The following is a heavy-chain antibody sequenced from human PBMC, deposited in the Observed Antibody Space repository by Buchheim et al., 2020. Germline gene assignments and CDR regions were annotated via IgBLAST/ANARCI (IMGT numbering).Heavy chain of an antibody. V-gene: IGHV3-23*01. CDR1: GFTFSSYA. J-gene: IGHJ5*02. CDR2: ISDTGGST. CDR3: VTNYYGSESYYRAHYH. D-gene: IGHD3-10*01. Sequence: EVQLLESGGGLVQPGGSLRLSCAVSGFTFSSYAMSWVRQAPGEGLEWVSGISDTGGSTYYADSVKGRFTISRDNSKNTLYLQMNSLRAEDTAVYYCVTNYYGSESYYRAHYHWGQGTL.